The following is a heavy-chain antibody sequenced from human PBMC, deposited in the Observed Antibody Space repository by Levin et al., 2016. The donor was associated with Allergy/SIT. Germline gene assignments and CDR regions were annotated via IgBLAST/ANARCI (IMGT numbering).Heavy chain of an antibody. V-gene: IGHV1-69*13. D-gene: IGHD3-16*01. Sequence: SVKVSCKASGYPFTGNYMHWVRQAPGQGLEWMGGIIPVSGTANYAQKFQGRLTITADESTTTAYMDLSNLKSEDTAVYYCARDMLASSAWGQGTLVTVSS. J-gene: IGHJ5*02. CDR2: IIPVSGTA. CDR3: ARDMLASSA. CDR1: GYPFTGNY.